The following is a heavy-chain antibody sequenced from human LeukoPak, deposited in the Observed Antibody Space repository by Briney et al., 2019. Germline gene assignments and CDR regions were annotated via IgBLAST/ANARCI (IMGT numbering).Heavy chain of an antibody. CDR2: IYHSGST. Sequence: PSETLSLTCAVSGGSISSGGYSWSWIRQPPGKGLGWIGYIYHSGSTYYNPSLKSRVTISVDRSKNQFSLKLSSVTAADTAVYYCARYDSSGYFFDYWGQGTLVTVSS. D-gene: IGHD3-22*01. V-gene: IGHV4-30-2*01. CDR1: GGSISSGGYS. CDR3: ARYDSSGYFFDY. J-gene: IGHJ4*02.